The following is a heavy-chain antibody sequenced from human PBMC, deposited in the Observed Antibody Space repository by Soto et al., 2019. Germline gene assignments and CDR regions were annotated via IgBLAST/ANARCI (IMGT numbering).Heavy chain of an antibody. CDR2: IYYSGST. D-gene: IGHD6-6*01. V-gene: IGHV4-39*01. CDR1: GGSIGSSSFY. Sequence: PSETLTLTCTASGGSIGSSSFYWGWIRQPPGKGLVWIGSIYYSGSTYYNPSLKSRVTISVDTSKNQFSLKLSSVTAADTAVYYCARHGPYSSSSGREFDPWGQVPIGTVSS. CDR3: ARHGPYSSSSGREFDP. J-gene: IGHJ5*02.